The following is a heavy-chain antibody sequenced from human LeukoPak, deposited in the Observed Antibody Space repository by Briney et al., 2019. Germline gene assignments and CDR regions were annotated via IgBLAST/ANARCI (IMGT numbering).Heavy chain of an antibody. D-gene: IGHD2-2*01. CDR3: ARHPIVVVPAALGYFDY. CDR2: IYPGDSDT. V-gene: IGHV5-51*01. CDR1: GCSFTSYW. J-gene: IGHJ4*02. Sequence: GESLQISCKGSGCSFTSYWIGWVRQMPGKGLEWMGIIYPGDSDTSYSPSFQGQVTISADKSISTAYLQWSSLKASDTAMYYCARHPIVVVPAALGYFDYWGQGTLVTVSS.